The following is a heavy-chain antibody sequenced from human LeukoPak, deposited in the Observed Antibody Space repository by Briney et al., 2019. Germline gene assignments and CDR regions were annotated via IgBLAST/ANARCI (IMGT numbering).Heavy chain of an antibody. CDR3: ARAQASWDIVVVPAATPDWYFDL. J-gene: IGHJ2*01. Sequence: GGSLRLSCAASGFTFSSYGMHWVRQAPGKGLEWVAFIRYDGSNKYYADSVKGRFTISRDNSKNTLYLQMNSLRAEDMAVYYCARAQASWDIVVVPAATPDWYFDLWGRGTLVTVSS. CDR1: GFTFSSYG. CDR2: IRYDGSNK. D-gene: IGHD2-2*01. V-gene: IGHV3-30*02.